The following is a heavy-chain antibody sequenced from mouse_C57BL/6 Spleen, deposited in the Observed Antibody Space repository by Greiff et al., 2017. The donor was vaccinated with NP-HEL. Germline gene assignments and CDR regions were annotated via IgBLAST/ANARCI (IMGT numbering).Heavy chain of an antibody. Sequence: VQLQQSGPELVKPGASVKISCKASGYAFSSSWMNWVKQRPGKGLEWIGRIYPGDGDTNYNGKFKGKATLTADKSSSTAYMQLSSLTSEDSAVYFCARSGTTVAAYAMDYWGQRTSVTVSS. D-gene: IGHD1-1*01. CDR1: GYAFSSSW. CDR3: ARSGTTVAAYAMDY. CDR2: IYPGDGDT. J-gene: IGHJ4*01. V-gene: IGHV1-82*01.